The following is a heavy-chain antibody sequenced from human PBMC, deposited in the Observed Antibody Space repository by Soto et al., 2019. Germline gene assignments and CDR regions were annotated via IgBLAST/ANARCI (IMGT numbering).Heavy chain of an antibody. J-gene: IGHJ5*02. D-gene: IGHD6-13*01. Sequence: QVQLVESGGGVVQPGRSLRLSCAASGFTFSSYGMHWVRQAPGKGLEWVAVISYDGSNKYYADSVKGRFTISRDNSKNTLYLQMNSLRAEDTAVYYCAKDRIAAAGGNWFDPWGQGTLVTVSS. CDR3: AKDRIAAAGGNWFDP. CDR1: GFTFSSYG. CDR2: ISYDGSNK. V-gene: IGHV3-30*18.